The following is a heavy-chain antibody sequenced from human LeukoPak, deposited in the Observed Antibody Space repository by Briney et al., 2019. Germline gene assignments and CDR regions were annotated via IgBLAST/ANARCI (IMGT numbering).Heavy chain of an antibody. V-gene: IGHV3-30-3*01. D-gene: IGHD2-15*01. CDR3: ASTGRAVVAHGLVY. Sequence: GGSLRLSCAASGFTFSSYAMHWVRQTPGKAGKGLEWVALISHDGSDKFYADSVKGRFTISRDNSKNTLYLLMSSLRVEDTAVYYCASTGRAVVAHGLVYWGQGTLVTVSS. J-gene: IGHJ4*02. CDR1: GFTFSSYA. CDR2: ISHDGSDK.